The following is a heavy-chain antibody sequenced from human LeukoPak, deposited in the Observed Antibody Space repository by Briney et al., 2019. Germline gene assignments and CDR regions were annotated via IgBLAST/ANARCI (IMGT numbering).Heavy chain of an antibody. D-gene: IGHD2-2*01. Sequence: SETLSLTCTVSGGSFSSSSYYWGWIRQPPGKGLEWIGEINHSGSTNYNPSLKSRVTISVDTSKNQFSLKLTSVTAADTAVYYCASPTSPTHYWGQGTLVTVSS. CDR2: INHSGST. J-gene: IGHJ4*02. CDR1: GGSFSSSSYY. V-gene: IGHV4-39*07. CDR3: ASPTSPTHY.